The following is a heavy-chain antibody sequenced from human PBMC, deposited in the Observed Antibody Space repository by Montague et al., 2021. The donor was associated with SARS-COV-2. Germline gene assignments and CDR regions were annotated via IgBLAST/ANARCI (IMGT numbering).Heavy chain of an antibody. CDR3: ARGALFYDSSGYYSDAFDI. CDR1: GGSISSYY. J-gene: IGHJ3*02. V-gene: IGHV4-4*07. D-gene: IGHD3-22*01. CDR2: IYTSGST. Sequence: SETLSLTCTVSGGSISSYYWNWIRQSAGKGLEWIGRIYTSGSTNYDPSLKSRVTMSVDTSKNQFSLKLSSVTAADTAVCYCARGALFYDSSGYYSDAFDIWGQGTMVTVSS.